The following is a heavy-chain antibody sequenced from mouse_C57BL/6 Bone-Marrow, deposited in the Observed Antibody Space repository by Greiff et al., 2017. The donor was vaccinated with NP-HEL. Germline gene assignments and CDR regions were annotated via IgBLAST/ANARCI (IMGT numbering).Heavy chain of an antibody. V-gene: IGHV1-26*01. J-gene: IGHJ2*01. Sequence: EVQLQQSGPELVKPGASVKISCKASGYTFTDYYMNWVKQSHGKSLEWIGDINPNNGGTSYNQKFKGKATLTVDKSSSTAYMELRSLTSEDSAVYYCARIVGGWTVVATRDYWGQGTTLTVSS. D-gene: IGHD1-1*01. CDR3: ARIVGGWTVVATRDY. CDR1: GYTFTDYY. CDR2: INPNNGGT.